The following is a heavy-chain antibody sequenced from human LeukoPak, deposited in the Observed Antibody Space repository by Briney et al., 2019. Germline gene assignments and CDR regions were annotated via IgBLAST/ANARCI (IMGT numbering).Heavy chain of an antibody. D-gene: IGHD2-21*02. J-gene: IGHJ4*02. Sequence: ASLKVSCKASGYIFTSYYMHWVRQAPGEGLEWMGIINPTGGSTSYAQKCQGRVTMTRDTSTGTVYMELSSLRSEDTAVYYCARDHYHKIHSVMVTAPDYWGQGTLVIVSS. V-gene: IGHV1-46*01. CDR1: GYIFTSYY. CDR3: ARDHYHKIHSVMVTAPDY. CDR2: INPTGGST.